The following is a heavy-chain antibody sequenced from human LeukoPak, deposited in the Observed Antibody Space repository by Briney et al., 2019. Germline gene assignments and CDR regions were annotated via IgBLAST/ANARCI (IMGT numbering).Heavy chain of an antibody. Sequence: SETLSLTCTVSGGSISSYYWSWIRQPPGKGLEWIGYIYYSGSTNYNPSLKSRVTISVDTSKSQFSLKLSSVTAADTAVYYCARMGAVVVVAADWGQGTLVTVSS. D-gene: IGHD2-15*01. V-gene: IGHV4-59*12. CDR2: IYYSGST. CDR1: GGSISSYY. J-gene: IGHJ4*02. CDR3: ARMGAVVVVAAD.